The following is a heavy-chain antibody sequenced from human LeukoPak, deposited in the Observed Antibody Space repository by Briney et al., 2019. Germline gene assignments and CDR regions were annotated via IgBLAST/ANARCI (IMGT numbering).Heavy chain of an antibody. D-gene: IGHD6-13*01. V-gene: IGHV3-53*01. CDR3: ARDGVAAAGEGDYYYYGMDV. Sequence: GGSLTLSCAASGFTVSSNYMSWVRQAPGKGQEWVSVIYSGGSTYYADSVKGRFTISRDNSKNTLYLQMNSLRAEDTAVYYCARDGVAAAGEGDYYYYGMDVWGQGTTVTVSS. CDR2: IYSGGST. J-gene: IGHJ6*02. CDR1: GFTVSSNY.